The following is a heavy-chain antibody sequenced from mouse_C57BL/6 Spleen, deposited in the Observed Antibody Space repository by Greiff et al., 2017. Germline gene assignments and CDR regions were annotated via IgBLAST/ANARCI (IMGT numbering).Heavy chain of an antibody. V-gene: IGHV1-50*01. D-gene: IGHD2-3*01. CDR1: GYTFTSYW. CDR2: IAPSDSYT. J-gene: IGHJ4*01. CDR3: ARWLLSYAMDY. Sequence: VQLQQPGAELVKPGASVKLSCKASGYTFTSYWMQWVKQRPGQGLEWIGEIAPSDSYTNYNQKFKGKATLTVDTSSSTAYMHLSSLTSEDSAVYYCARWLLSYAMDYWGQGTSVTVSS.